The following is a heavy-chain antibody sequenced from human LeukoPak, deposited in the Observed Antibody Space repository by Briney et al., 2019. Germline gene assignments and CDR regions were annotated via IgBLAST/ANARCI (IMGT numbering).Heavy chain of an antibody. CDR3: ARDLPVRYFDWLPTPGYGMDV. J-gene: IGHJ6*02. V-gene: IGHV1-18*01. D-gene: IGHD3-9*01. Sequence: ASVKVSCKASGYTFTSYGISWVRQAPGQGLEWMGWISAYNGNTNYAQELQGRVTMTTDTSTSTAYMELRSLRSDDTAVYYCARDLPVRYFDWLPTPGYGMDVWGQGTTVTVSS. CDR2: ISAYNGNT. CDR1: GYTFTSYG.